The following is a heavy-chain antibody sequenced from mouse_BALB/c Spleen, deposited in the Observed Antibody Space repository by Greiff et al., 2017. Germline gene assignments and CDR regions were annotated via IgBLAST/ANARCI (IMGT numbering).Heavy chain of an antibody. CDR2: IYPGNSDT. J-gene: IGHJ2*01. D-gene: IGHD2-3*01. V-gene: IGHV1-5*01. CDR1: GYSFTSYW. CDR3: TNGGWLPHFDY. Sequence: EVQLQQSGTVLARPGASVKMSCKASGYSFTSYWMHWVKQRPGQGLEWIGAIYPGNSDTSYNQKFKGKAKLTAVTSASTAYMELSSLTNEDSAVYYCTNGGWLPHFDYWGQGTTLTVSS.